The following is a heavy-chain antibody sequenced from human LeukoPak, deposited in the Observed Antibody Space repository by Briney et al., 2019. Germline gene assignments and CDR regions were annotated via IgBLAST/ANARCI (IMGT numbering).Heavy chain of an antibody. V-gene: IGHV4-61*01. CDR2: IYYSGST. D-gene: IGHD2-15*01. J-gene: IGHJ4*02. CDR1: GGSVSSASYY. CDR3: ARRAYCSGGDCYPA. Sequence: NPSETLSLTCTVSGGSVSSASYYWSWIRQPPGKGLEWIGYIYYSGSTSYNPSLKSRVTISVDTSKNQFSLKLSSVTAADTAVYYCARRAYCSGGDCYPAWGQGTLVSVSS.